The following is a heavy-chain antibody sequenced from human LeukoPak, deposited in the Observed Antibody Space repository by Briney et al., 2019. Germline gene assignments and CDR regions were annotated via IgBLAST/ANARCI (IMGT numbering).Heavy chain of an antibody. Sequence: GSLRLSCAASGFTFSSYSMNWVRQTPGKGLEGVSYISGISSVIKYADTVKGRFIISRDNAQNSLYLQTNSLRAEDTAVYYCARDYDHSFDYWGQGILVTVSS. D-gene: IGHD5-12*01. V-gene: IGHV3-48*01. CDR3: ARDYDHSFDY. CDR2: ISGISSVI. J-gene: IGHJ4*02. CDR1: GFTFSSYS.